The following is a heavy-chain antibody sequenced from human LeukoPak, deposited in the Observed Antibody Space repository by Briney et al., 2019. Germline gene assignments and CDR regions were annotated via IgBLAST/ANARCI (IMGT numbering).Heavy chain of an antibody. V-gene: IGHV3-53*01. CDR3: ARPSRWRQLVEKPFDY. D-gene: IGHD6-13*01. CDR2: IYSGGST. CDR1: GFTVSSNY. J-gene: IGHJ4*02. Sequence: PGGSLRLSCAASGFTVSSNYMSWVRQAPEKGLEWVSVIYSGGSTYYADSVKGRFTISRDNSKNTLYLQMNSLRAEDTAVYYCARPSRWRQLVEKPFDYWGQGTLVTVSS.